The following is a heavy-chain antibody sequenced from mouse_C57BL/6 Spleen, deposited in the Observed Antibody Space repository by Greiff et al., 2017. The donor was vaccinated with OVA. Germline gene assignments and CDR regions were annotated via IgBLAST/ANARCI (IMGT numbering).Heavy chain of an antibody. CDR2: IDPETGGT. V-gene: IGHV1-15*01. J-gene: IGHJ2*01. CDR3: TRRLIYDGNFSFDY. CDR1: GYTFTDYE. Sequence: VQLQQSGAELVRPGASVTLSCKASGYTFTDYEMHWVKQTPVHGLEWIGAIDPETGGTAYNQKFKGKAILTADKSSSTAYMELRSLTSEDSAVYYCTRRLIYDGNFSFDYWGQGTTLTVSS. D-gene: IGHD2-1*01.